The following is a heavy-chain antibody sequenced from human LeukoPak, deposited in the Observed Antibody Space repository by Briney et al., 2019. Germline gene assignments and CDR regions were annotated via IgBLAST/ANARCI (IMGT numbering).Heavy chain of an antibody. CDR1: GGSNY. J-gene: IGHJ4*02. CDR2: ISNSGST. CDR3: ATYDTSGYHYFAY. D-gene: IGHD3-22*01. Sequence: PSETLSLTCTVSGGSNYWSWTRQPPGKGLEWIGYISNSGSTNYNPSLKSRVTISVDTSKNQFSLKLSSVTAADTAVYYCATYDTSGYHYFAYWGQGTLVTVSS. V-gene: IGHV4-59*01.